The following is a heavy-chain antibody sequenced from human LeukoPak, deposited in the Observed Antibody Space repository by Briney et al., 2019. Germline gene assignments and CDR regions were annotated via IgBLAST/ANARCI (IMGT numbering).Heavy chain of an antibody. V-gene: IGHV4-39*07. Sequence: PSETLSLTCTVSGGSISSSSYNWGWIRQPPGKGLEWIGSIYYSGSTYYNPSLKSRVTISVDTSKNQFSLKLSSVTAADTAVYYCARGDYYDRSGFLDDAFDIWSQGTMVTVSS. CDR3: ARGDYYDRSGFLDDAFDI. D-gene: IGHD3-22*01. J-gene: IGHJ3*02. CDR2: IYYSGST. CDR1: GGSISSSSYN.